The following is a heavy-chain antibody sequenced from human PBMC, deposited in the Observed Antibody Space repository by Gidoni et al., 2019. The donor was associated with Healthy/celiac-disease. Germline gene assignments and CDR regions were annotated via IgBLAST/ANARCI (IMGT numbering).Heavy chain of an antibody. V-gene: IGHV4-34*01. J-gene: IGHJ6*02. CDR1: GGSFSRYY. Sequence: QVQLQPWGAGLLKPSETLSLTCPVYGGSFSRYYWSWIRQPPGKGLEWIGEINHSGSTNYNPSLKSRVTISVDTSKNQFSLKLSSVTAADTAVYYCARPGIAAAGDYYYYGMDVWGQGTTVTVSS. CDR3: ARPGIAAAGDYYYYGMDV. D-gene: IGHD6-13*01. CDR2: INHSGST.